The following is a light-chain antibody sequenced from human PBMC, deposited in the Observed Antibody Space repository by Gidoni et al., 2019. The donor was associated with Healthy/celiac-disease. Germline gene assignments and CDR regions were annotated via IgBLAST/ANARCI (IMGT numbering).Light chain of an antibody. CDR1: QSLLHSNGYNY. Sequence: DIVMTQSPLSLPVTPGEPASISCRSSQSLLHSNGYNYLDWYLQKPGQPPQLLIYLGSNRDSGVPDRFSGSGSGTDFTLKISRVEAEDVGVYYCMQARQTPTWTFGQGTKVEIK. V-gene: IGKV2-28*01. J-gene: IGKJ1*01. CDR3: MQARQTPTWT. CDR2: LGS.